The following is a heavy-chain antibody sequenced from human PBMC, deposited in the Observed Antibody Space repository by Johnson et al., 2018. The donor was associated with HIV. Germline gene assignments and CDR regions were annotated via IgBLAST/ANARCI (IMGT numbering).Heavy chain of an antibody. CDR2: ISYDGRNK. V-gene: IGHV3-30*04. J-gene: IGHJ3*02. CDR1: GFTFSSYA. D-gene: IGHD5-18*01. Sequence: VQLVESGGGVVQPGRSLRLSCAASGFTFSSYAIHWVRQAPGKGLEWVAVISYDGRNKYYADSVKGRFTIPRDNAKNTLYLQMNSLRAEDTAVYYCARDTSVDTGTLYPFDIWGQGTMVTVSS. CDR3: ARDTSVDTGTLYPFDI.